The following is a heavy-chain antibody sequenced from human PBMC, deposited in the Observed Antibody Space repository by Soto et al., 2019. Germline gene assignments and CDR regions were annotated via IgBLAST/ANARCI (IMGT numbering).Heavy chain of an antibody. D-gene: IGHD3-9*01. Sequence: SVKVSCKASGGTFSSYAISWVRQAPGQGLEWMGGIIPIFGTANYAQKFQGRVTITADESTSTAYMELSSLGSEDTAVYYCARDGSPYYYDILIGYYPKYFDYWGQGTLVTVSS. CDR3: ARDGSPYYYDILIGYYPKYFDY. J-gene: IGHJ4*02. V-gene: IGHV1-69*13. CDR1: GGTFSSYA. CDR2: IIPIFGTA.